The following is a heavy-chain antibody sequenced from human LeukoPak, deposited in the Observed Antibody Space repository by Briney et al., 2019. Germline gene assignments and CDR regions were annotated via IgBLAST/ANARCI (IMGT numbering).Heavy chain of an antibody. D-gene: IGHD5-12*01. V-gene: IGHV4-34*01. CDR2: INHSGST. CDR3: ARGSPGYSGYPLDY. Sequence: KTSETLSLTCTVSGGSISSYYWSWIRQPPGKGLEWIGEINHSGSTNYNPSLKSRVTISVDTSKNQFSLKLSSVTAADTAVYYCARGSPGYSGYPLDYWGQGTLVTVSS. CDR1: GGSISSYY. J-gene: IGHJ4*02.